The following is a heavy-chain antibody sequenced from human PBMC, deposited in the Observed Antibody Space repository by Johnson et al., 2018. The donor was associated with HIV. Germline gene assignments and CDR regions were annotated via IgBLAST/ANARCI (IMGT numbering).Heavy chain of an antibody. D-gene: IGHD1-1*01. CDR1: GFTFSSYA. J-gene: IGHJ3*02. Sequence: VQLVESGGGVVQPGRSLRLSCAASGFTFSSYAMHWVRQAPGKGLEWVAVISYDGSNTYFADSVKGRFTISRDNFKNTVYLQMNSLRTVDTAVYYCARGYTWNDVSIWGQGTMVTVSS. CDR3: ARGYTWNDVSI. V-gene: IGHV3-30*04. CDR2: ISYDGSNT.